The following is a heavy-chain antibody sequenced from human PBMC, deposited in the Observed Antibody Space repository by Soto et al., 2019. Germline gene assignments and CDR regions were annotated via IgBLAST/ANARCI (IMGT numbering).Heavy chain of an antibody. J-gene: IGHJ6*02. D-gene: IGHD6-13*01. Sequence: PSLTLSHTCTVSGGSISSYYWRWIRQTPGKGLEWIGYIYYSGSTNYNPSLKSRVTISVDTSKNQFSLKLSSVTAADTAVYYCARGRSIAAAGDYYYYYGMDVWGQGTTVTVSS. V-gene: IGHV4-59*01. CDR3: ARGRSIAAAGDYYYYYGMDV. CDR1: GGSISSYY. CDR2: IYYSGST.